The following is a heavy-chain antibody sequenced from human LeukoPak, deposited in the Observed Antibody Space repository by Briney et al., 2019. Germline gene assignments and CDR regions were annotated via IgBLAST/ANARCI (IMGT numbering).Heavy chain of an antibody. J-gene: IGHJ4*02. V-gene: IGHV3-23*01. CDR1: GFTFSDYA. D-gene: IGHD3-9*01. CDR3: AKGDNNILTGYYNSFDS. Sequence: QPGGSLRLSCAASGFTFSDYAMTWIRQAPGKGLEWVSTISGSGIGTYFADSVKGRFTISRDNSRNTLFLQMNSLRAEDTALFYCAKGDNNILTGYYNSFDSWGQGTLVTASS. CDR2: ISGSGIGT.